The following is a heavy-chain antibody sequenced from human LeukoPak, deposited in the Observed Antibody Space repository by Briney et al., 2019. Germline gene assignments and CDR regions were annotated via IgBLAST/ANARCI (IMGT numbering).Heavy chain of an antibody. CDR2: IKSKAHSGTI. CDR1: GFTFSNAR. V-gene: IGHV3-15*01. J-gene: IGHJ6*02. Sequence: GGSLRLYCAAFGFTFSNARLSWVRQAPGKGLEWVGRIKSKAHSGTIDYAAPVEGRFTISRDDSKNTLYLQMNSLKSEDTAVYYCATEYYGMDDWGQGTTVTVYS. CDR3: ATEYYGMDD.